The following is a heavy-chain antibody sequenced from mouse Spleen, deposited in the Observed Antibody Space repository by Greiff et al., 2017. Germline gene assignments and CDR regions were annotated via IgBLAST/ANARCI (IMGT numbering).Heavy chain of an antibody. V-gene: IGHV5-16*01. Sequence: EVQLQESEGGLVQPGSSMKLSCTASGFTFSDYYMAWVRQVPEKGLEWVANINYDGSSTYYLDSLKSRFIISRDNAKNILYLQMSSLKSEDTATYYCAREKAYAMDYWGQGTSVTVSS. CDR1: GFTFSDYY. CDR2: INYDGSST. J-gene: IGHJ4*01. CDR3: AREKAYAMDY.